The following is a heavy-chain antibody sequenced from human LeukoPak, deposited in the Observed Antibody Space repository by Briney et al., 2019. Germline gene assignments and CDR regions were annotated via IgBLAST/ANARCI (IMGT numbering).Heavy chain of an antibody. V-gene: IGHV3-48*01. Sequence: GGSLRLSCAASGFTFSSYSMNWVRQAPGKGLEWVSYISSSSSTIYYADSVEGRFSISRDNAKNSLYLQMNSLGAEDTAVYYCARDASRDPLVEYFQHWGQGTLVTVSS. CDR3: ARDASRDPLVEYFQH. CDR1: GFTFSSYS. CDR2: ISSSSSTI. D-gene: IGHD2-21*02. J-gene: IGHJ1*01.